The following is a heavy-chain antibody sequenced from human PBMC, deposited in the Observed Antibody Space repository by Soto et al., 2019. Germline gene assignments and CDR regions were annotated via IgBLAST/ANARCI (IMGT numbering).Heavy chain of an antibody. CDR3: ARDRGDLGCYYYGMDV. V-gene: IGHV4-31*03. Sequence: QVQLQESGPGLVKPSQTLSLTCTVSGGSISSGGYYWSWIRQHPGKGLEWIGYIYYSGSTYYNPSLKSRVTISVDTSKNQFSLKLSSVTAADTAVYYCARDRGDLGCYYYGMDVWGQGTTVTVSS. CDR1: GGSISSGGYY. D-gene: IGHD2-21*01. J-gene: IGHJ6*02. CDR2: IYYSGST.